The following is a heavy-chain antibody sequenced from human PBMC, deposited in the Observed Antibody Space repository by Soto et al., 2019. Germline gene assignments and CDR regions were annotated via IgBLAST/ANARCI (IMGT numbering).Heavy chain of an antibody. CDR3: ARVPFIVSRYYDFWSGYYTAQPFDP. V-gene: IGHV4-34*01. D-gene: IGHD3-3*01. J-gene: IGHJ5*02. CDR2: INHSGST. Sequence: KASETLSLTCAVYGGSFSGYYWSWNRQPPGKGLEWIGEINHSGSTNYNPSLKSRVTISVDTSKNQFSLKLGSVTAADTAVYYCARVPFIVSRYYDFWSGYYTAQPFDPWGQGTLVTVSS. CDR1: GGSFSGYY.